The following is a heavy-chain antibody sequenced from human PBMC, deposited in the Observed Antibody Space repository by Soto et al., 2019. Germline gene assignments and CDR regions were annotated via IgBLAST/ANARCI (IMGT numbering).Heavy chain of an antibody. J-gene: IGHJ4*02. CDR1: GGSISNYY. CDR3: ARASVGPPGGGSWIMPFDF. V-gene: IGHV4-4*07. CDR2: IYPGGST. Sequence: SETLSLTCSVSGGSISNYYWSWIRQSAGKGLEWIGRIYPGGSTNYNPSLKSRVTMSVDTSKNQVSLRLTSVTAADTAVYYCARASVGPPGGGSWIMPFDFWGQGTRVTVSS. D-gene: IGHD2-15*01.